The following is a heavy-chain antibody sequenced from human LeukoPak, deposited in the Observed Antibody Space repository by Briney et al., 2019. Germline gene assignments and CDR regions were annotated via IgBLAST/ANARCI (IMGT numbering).Heavy chain of an antibody. J-gene: IGHJ6*03. Sequence: PSDTLSLTCTVSGYSISSGYYRGWIRQPPGKGLEWIGSIYHSGSIYYNPSLKSRVTISVDTSKNQFSLKLRSVTAADTAVYYCARAVVKESTVYYYMDVWGKGTTVTVSS. CDR1: GYSISSGYY. V-gene: IGHV4-38-2*02. CDR3: ARAVVKESTVYYYMDV. CDR2: IYHSGSI.